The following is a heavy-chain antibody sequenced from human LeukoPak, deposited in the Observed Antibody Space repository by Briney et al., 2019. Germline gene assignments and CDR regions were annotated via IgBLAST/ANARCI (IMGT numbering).Heavy chain of an antibody. CDR2: IKQDGSEK. J-gene: IGHJ6*02. CDR1: GSTFTTYW. CDR3: ARHLDSAHSYGLDV. Sequence: GGSLRLSCAASGSTFTTYWMSWVRQAPGKGLEWVANIKQDGSEKYYVDSVKGRFTASRDNAKNSLYLQMNSLRGEDTAVYYCARHLDSAHSYGLDVWGQGTTVTVSS. D-gene: IGHD3-10*01. V-gene: IGHV3-7*04.